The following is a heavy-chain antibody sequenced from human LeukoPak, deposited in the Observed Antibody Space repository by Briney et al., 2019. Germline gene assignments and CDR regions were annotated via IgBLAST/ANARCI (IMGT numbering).Heavy chain of an antibody. Sequence: GASVKVSCKASGFTFTNYALNWVRQAPGQGLEWMGWINTNTGNPTYAQGFTGRFVFSLDTSVTTSYLQISSLKAEDTAVYYCARDGGVATFDYWGQGTLVTVSS. CDR1: GFTFTNYA. V-gene: IGHV7-4-1*02. CDR2: INTNTGNP. J-gene: IGHJ4*02. CDR3: ARDGGVATFDY. D-gene: IGHD5-12*01.